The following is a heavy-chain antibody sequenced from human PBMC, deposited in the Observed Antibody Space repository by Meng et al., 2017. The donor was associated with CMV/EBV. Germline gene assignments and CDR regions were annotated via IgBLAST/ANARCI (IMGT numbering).Heavy chain of an antibody. D-gene: IGHD5-24*01. J-gene: IGHJ5*02. Sequence: GESLKISCAASGFTFSSYGMNWVRQAPGKGLEWVSSISSSSSYIYYADSVKGRFTISRDNAKNSLYLQMNSLRAEDTAVYYCARDKRFQGWFDPWGQGTLVTVSS. V-gene: IGHV3-21*01. CDR3: ARDKRFQGWFDP. CDR1: GFTFSSYG. CDR2: ISSSSSYI.